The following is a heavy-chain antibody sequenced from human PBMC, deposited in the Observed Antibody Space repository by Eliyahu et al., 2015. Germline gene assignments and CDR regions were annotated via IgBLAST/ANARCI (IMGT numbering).Heavy chain of an antibody. Sequence: EVQLLXSGGGLVXPGVSLRLSXAAXGFSFXTSXMGWVRQTPRKVLEWVSVFSAFNGGGGGTFXPDSLKGRFTISRDNSKSTLYLQMNSLRAEDTAIYYCARWSPRLDAFDIWGQGTTVTVSS. J-gene: IGHJ3*02. D-gene: IGHD2-15*01. V-gene: IGHV3-23*01. CDR2: FSAFNGGGGGT. CDR1: GFSFXTSX. CDR3: ARWSPRLDAFDI.